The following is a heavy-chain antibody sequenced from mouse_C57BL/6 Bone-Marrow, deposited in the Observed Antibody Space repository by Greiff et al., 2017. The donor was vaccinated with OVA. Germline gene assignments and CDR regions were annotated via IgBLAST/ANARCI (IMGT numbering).Heavy chain of an antibody. Sequence: EVKLMESGGGLVKPGGSLKLSCAASGFTFSSYTMSWVRQTPEKRLEWVATISGGGGNTYYPDSVKGRFTISRDNAKNTLYLQMSSLRSEDTALYYCARHGGRGFAYWGQGTLVTVSA. J-gene: IGHJ3*01. CDR1: GFTFSSYT. CDR2: ISGGGGNT. V-gene: IGHV5-9*01. CDR3: ARHGGRGFAY.